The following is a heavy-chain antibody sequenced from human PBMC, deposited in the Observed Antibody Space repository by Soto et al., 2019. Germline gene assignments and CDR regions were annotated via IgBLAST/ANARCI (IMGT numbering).Heavy chain of an antibody. CDR2: INHSGGT. D-gene: IGHD3-22*01. V-gene: IGHV4-34*01. CDR1: GGSRGYYY. J-gene: IGHJ3*02. Sequence: GLGGSRGYYYWRLISQNKGKGLEWIGEINHSGGTSYNPSLKSRVTISVDTSKSQFSLKLTSVTAADRAVYFCAPGSVRTANCSRFYGIWG. CDR3: APGSVRTANCSRFYGI.